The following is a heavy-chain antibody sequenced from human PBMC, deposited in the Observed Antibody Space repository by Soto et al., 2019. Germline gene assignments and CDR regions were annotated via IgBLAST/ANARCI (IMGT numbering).Heavy chain of an antibody. CDR2: INHSGST. CDR3: ARFHIAAAFPCN. J-gene: IGHJ4*02. CDR1: GGSFSYYS. D-gene: IGHD6-13*01. V-gene: IGHV4-34*01. Sequence: SETLSLTCAVYGGSFSYYSWTWIRQPPGKGLEWIGEINHSGSTYYNPSLKSRVTISVDTSKNQFSLKLSSVTAADTAVYYRARFHIAAAFPCNWGQGTLVTVSS.